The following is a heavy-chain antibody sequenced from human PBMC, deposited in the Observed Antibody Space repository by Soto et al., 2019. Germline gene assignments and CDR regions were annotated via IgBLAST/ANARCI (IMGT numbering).Heavy chain of an antibody. CDR2: IWYDGSNK. J-gene: IGHJ4*02. CDR1: GFTFSSYG. CDR3: AREHCGGDCYSRLPFDY. V-gene: IGHV3-33*01. Sequence: QVQLVESGGGVVQPGRSLRLSCAASGFTFSSYGMHWVRQAPGKGLEWVAVIWYDGSNKYYADSVKGRFTISRDNSKNTLYLQMNSLRAEDTAVYYCAREHCGGDCYSRLPFDYWGQGNLVTVSS. D-gene: IGHD2-21*02.